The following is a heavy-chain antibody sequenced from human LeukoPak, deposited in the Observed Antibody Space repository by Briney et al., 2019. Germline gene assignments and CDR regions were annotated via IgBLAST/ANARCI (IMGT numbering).Heavy chain of an antibody. CDR2: IYHTGST. Sequence: SETLSLTCTVSGASISSYSWSWIRQPPGKGLEWVGFIYHTGSTNYNPSLQSRVTISVDTSKKQFSLKLSSVTATDTAVYYCARDLGSAGLFDYWGQGTLATVSS. V-gene: IGHV4-59*01. D-gene: IGHD6-13*01. CDR1: GASISSYS. CDR3: ARDLGSAGLFDY. J-gene: IGHJ4*02.